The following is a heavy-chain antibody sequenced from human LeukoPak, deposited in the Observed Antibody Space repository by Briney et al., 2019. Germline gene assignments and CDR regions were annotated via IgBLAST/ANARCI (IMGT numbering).Heavy chain of an antibody. D-gene: IGHD1-26*01. J-gene: IGHJ4*02. CDR3: ARDSEWGLLRSDY. Sequence: GGSLRLSCAASGFTFSSYSMNWVRQAPGKGLEWVSYFSTRSSTISYADSVKGRFTISRDNAKNSLYLQMNSLRAEDTAVYYCARDSEWGLLRSDYWGQGTLVTVSS. CDR2: FSTRSSTI. CDR1: GFTFSSYS. V-gene: IGHV3-48*04.